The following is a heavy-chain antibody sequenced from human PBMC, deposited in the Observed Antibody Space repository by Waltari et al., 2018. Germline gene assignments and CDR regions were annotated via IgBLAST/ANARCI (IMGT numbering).Heavy chain of an antibody. J-gene: IGHJ4*02. V-gene: IGHV4-39*07. CDR3: ARDSAYYNFWSGSLDV. D-gene: IGHD3-3*01. Sequence: QVQLQESGPGLVKPSETLSLTCAVSGGSISDSYYWNWIRQPPGKGLEWIGNIYGNSARTYYNPSLKSRVTISKDTSKNQFFLKLSSVTAADTAVYYCARDSAYYNFWSGSLDVWGRGVLVTVSS. CDR2: IYGNSART. CDR1: GGSISDSYY.